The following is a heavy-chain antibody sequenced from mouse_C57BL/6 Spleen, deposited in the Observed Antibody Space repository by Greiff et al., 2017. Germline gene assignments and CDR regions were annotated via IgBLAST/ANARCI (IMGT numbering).Heavy chain of an antibody. Sequence: QVQLQQPGAELVMPGASVKLSCKASGYTFTSYWMHCVKQRSGQGLEWIGEFDPSDSYTNYNQKFKGKSTLTVDKSSSTAYMQLSSLTSEDSAVYYCARSLFYDGYCVAYWGQGTLVTVSA. J-gene: IGHJ3*01. CDR1: GYTFTSYW. CDR3: ARSLFYDGYCVAY. D-gene: IGHD2-3*01. CDR2: FDPSDSYT. V-gene: IGHV1-69*01.